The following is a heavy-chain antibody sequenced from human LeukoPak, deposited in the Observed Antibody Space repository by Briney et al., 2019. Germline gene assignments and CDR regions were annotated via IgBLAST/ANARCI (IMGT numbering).Heavy chain of an antibody. CDR1: GFTFSSYS. Sequence: GGSLRLSCAASGFTFSSYSMNWVRQAPGKGLEWVSSISSSSSYIYYADSVKGRFTISRDNSKNTLYLQMNSLRAEDTAVYYCANRNDIALDYWGQGTLVTVSS. CDR3: ANRNDIALDY. V-gene: IGHV3-21*01. D-gene: IGHD2-15*01. CDR2: ISSSSSYI. J-gene: IGHJ4*02.